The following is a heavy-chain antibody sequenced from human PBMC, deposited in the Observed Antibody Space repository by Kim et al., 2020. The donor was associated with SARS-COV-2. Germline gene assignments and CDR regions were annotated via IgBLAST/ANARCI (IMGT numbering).Heavy chain of an antibody. D-gene: IGHD3-22*01. CDR3: ARILDRIESGYYNPDYYYYMDV. Sequence: SVKVSCKASGGTFSSYAISWVRQAPGQGLEWMGRIIPILGIANYAQKFQGRVTITADKSTSTAYMELSSLRSEDTAVYYCARILDRIESGYYNPDYYYYMDVWGKGTTVTVSS. CDR1: GGTFSSYA. CDR2: IIPILGIA. V-gene: IGHV1-69*04. J-gene: IGHJ6*03.